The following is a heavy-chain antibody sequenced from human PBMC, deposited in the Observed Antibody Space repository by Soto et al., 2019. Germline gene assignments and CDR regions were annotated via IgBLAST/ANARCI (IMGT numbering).Heavy chain of an antibody. V-gene: IGHV3-23*01. CDR2: VTANGGST. CDR1: GFTFSVYA. D-gene: IGHD2-21*02. J-gene: IGHJ6*02. CDR3: ASLGVGDWANYYYYYGMDV. Sequence: EVQLLESEGGFVQPGGSLRLSCAATGFTFSVYAMTLVRQAPGKGLEWVSAVTANGGSTYSADSVKGRFTISRDNSKNTLFLQMNSLRDEDTAVYYCASLGVGDWANYYYYYGMDVWGQGTTVTVSS.